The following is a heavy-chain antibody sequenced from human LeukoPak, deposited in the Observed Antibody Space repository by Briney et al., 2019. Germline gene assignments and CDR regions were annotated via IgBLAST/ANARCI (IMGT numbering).Heavy chain of an antibody. Sequence: SETLSLTCTVSGGSISSYYWSWIRQPPGKGLEWIGYIYYSGSTNYNPSLKSRVTISVDTSKNQFSLKLSSVTAADPAVYYCARDLRYYYDSSGGAFDIWGQGTMVTVSS. CDR3: ARDLRYYYDSSGGAFDI. V-gene: IGHV4-59*01. CDR1: GGSISSYY. CDR2: IYYSGST. J-gene: IGHJ3*02. D-gene: IGHD3-22*01.